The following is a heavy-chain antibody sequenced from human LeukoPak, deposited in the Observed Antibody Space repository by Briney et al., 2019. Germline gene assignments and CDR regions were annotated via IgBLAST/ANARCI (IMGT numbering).Heavy chain of an antibody. CDR2: IYSGGST. CDR3: ARESGSLYFYYYMDV. CDR1: VFTVSSNY. V-gene: IGHV3-53*01. D-gene: IGHD6-13*01. J-gene: IGHJ6*03. Sequence: GGSLRLSCAASVFTVSSNYMSWVRQAPGKGLEWVSFIYSGGSTYYADSVKGRFTISRENSKNTLYLQKNSLRAEDTAVYYCARESGSLYFYYYMDVWGKGTTVTVSS.